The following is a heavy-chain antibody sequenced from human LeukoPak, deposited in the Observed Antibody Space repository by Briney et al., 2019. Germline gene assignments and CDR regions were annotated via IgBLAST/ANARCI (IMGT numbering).Heavy chain of an antibody. CDR3: ARADYGDSRDEYNWFDP. V-gene: IGHV1-2*02. D-gene: IGHD4-17*01. J-gene: IGHJ5*02. Sequence: ASVKVSCKASGYTFTGYNIHWVRQAPGQGLEWMGWIKPKSGGTKYAQKFQGRVTMTRDTSISTAYMGLRRLRSDDTAVYYCARADYGDSRDEYNWFDPWGQGTLVTVSS. CDR1: GYTFTGYN. CDR2: IKPKSGGT.